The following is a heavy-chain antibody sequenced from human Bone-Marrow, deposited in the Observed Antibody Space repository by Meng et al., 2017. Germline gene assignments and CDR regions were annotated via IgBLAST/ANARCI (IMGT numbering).Heavy chain of an antibody. CDR2: ISGSGGST. V-gene: IGHV3-23*01. Sequence: GESLKISCAASGFTFSRYDMSWVRQATGEGLEWVAAISGSGGSTYYEDSVKGRFTISRDNSKNTLYLQMNSLRAEDTAVYYCAKDELVRVVIIWGGYYYYYGMDVWGQGTTVTVSS. CDR1: GFTFSRYD. J-gene: IGHJ6*02. CDR3: AKDELVRVVIIWGGYYYYYGMDV. D-gene: IGHD3-10*01.